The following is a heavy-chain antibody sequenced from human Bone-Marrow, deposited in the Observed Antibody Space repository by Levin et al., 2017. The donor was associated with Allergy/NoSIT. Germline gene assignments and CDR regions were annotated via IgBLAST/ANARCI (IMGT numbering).Heavy chain of an antibody. J-gene: IGHJ4*02. CDR3: VRSRSFYFDN. CDR1: GYPFTNYF. D-gene: IGHD3-16*02. V-gene: IGHV1-2*02. Sequence: GASVKVSCKPSGYPFTNYFVAWVRQAPGQGPEWMGWINPDTGDTDYAQKFQDRVTMTRDTSISTAFMELRGLRSDDTAVYYCVRSRSFYFDNWGQGTLITVSS. CDR2: INPDTGDT.